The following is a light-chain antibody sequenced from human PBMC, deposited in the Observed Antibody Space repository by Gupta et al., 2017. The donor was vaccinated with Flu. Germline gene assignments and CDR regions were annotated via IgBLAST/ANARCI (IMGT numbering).Light chain of an antibody. CDR2: GTS. CDR3: QQFGGSPLFS. V-gene: IGKV3-20*01. CDR1: QGVSTSY. Sequence: EIILTQSPGTLSLSPGERATLSCRASQGVSTSYLAWYQQKPGQAPRLLIYGTSSRATGIPDRFSGSGSGTDFTLTISRLELEDFAVYYCQQFGGSPLFSFGQGTKLEIK. J-gene: IGKJ2*03.